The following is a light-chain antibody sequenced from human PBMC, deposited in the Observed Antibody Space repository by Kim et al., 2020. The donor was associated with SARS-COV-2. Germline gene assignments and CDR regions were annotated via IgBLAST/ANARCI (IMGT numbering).Light chain of an antibody. CDR2: GAS. CDR1: QSVSSSY. J-gene: IGKJ2*01. Sequence: EIVLTQSPGTLSLSPGERATLPCRASQSVSSSYLAWYQQKPGQAPRLLIYGASSRATGIADRFSGSGSGTDFTLTISRLEPEDFAVYYCQQYSSSPYTFGQGTKLEI. V-gene: IGKV3-20*01. CDR3: QQYSSSPYT.